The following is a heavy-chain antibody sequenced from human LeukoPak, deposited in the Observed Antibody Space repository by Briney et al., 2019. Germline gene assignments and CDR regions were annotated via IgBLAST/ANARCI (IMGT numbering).Heavy chain of an antibody. V-gene: IGHV3-11*04. D-gene: IGHD6-19*01. J-gene: IGHJ5*02. Sequence: GGSLRLSCVASGFTFSDYYMSWIRQAPGKGLEWASYISSSGSTIYYADSVKGRFTISRDNAKNSLYLQMNSLRAEDTAVYYCARVSSSGWYDFNWFDPWGQGTLVTVSS. CDR3: ARVSSSGWYDFNWFDP. CDR2: ISSSGSTI. CDR1: GFTFSDYY.